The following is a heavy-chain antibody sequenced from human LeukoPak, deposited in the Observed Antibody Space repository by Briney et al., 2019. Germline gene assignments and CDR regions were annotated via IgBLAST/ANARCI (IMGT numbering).Heavy chain of an antibody. V-gene: IGHV3-7*01. CDR3: AREGLRFLEWLSPDRYYGMDV. D-gene: IGHD3-3*01. CDR2: IKQDGSEK. Sequence: GGCLRLSCAASGFTLSSYWISWVRQAPGKGLEWVANIKQDGSEKYYVDSLKGRFTISRDNAKNSLYLQMNSLRAEDTAVYYCAREGLRFLEWLSPDRYYGMDVWGQGTTVTVSS. J-gene: IGHJ6*02. CDR1: GFTLSSYW.